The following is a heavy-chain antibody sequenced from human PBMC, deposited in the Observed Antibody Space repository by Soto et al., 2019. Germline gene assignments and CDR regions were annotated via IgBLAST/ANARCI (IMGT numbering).Heavy chain of an antibody. J-gene: IGHJ4*02. CDR2: IYYSGST. D-gene: IGHD5-12*01. CDR3: ARVIIWDDSGYDFYYYDY. CDR1: GGSISSSSNH. V-gene: IGHV4-39*01. Sequence: SETLSLTCTVSGGSISSSSNHWGWIRQPPGKGLEWIGSIYYSGSTYYNPSLKSRVTISVDTSKNQFSLKLSSVTAADTAVYYCARVIIWDDSGYDFYYYDYWCQGTLVTVSS.